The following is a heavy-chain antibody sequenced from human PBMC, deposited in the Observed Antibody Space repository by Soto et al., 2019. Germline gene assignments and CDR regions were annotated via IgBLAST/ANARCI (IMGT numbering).Heavy chain of an antibody. J-gene: IGHJ4*02. Sequence: QVQLVQSGAEVKKPGSSVKVSCKTSGDIFSGYSISWVRQAPGQGPDWMGEIIPIFGTTNDAQRFLGRVTITADNSTSTVYMALYSLKSEDTAVYYCAIDLGSGYDPGDYWGQGTLVTVSS. CDR2: IIPIFGTT. V-gene: IGHV1-69*14. D-gene: IGHD5-12*01. CDR3: AIDLGSGYDPGDY. CDR1: GDIFSGYS.